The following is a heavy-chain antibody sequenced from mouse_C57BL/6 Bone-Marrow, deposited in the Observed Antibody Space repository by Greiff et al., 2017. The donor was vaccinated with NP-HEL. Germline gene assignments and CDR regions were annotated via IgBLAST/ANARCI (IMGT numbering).Heavy chain of an antibody. CDR3: ARGGICYDYAWFAY. Sequence: VQLQQSGAELVRPGTSVKVSCKASGYAFTNYLIEWVKQRPGQGLAWIGVINPGSGGTNYNEKFKGKATLTADKASSTAYMQLSSLTSEDSAVYVCARGGICYDYAWFAYWGQGTLVTVSA. CDR1: GYAFTNYL. D-gene: IGHD2-4*01. V-gene: IGHV1-54*01. CDR2: INPGSGGT. J-gene: IGHJ3*01.